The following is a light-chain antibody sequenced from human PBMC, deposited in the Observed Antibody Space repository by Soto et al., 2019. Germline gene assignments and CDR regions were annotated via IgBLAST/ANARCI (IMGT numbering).Light chain of an antibody. J-gene: IGKJ1*01. Sequence: EIVLTQSPGTLSLSPGERATLSCRASQSVGRDYLAWYQQKPDQAPRLLIHGTSYRATGIPDRFRGSGSGTDFILTISRLEPEDFAVYYCQQYGSSPTFGQGTKVEVK. CDR1: QSVGRDY. V-gene: IGKV3-20*01. CDR3: QQYGSSPT. CDR2: GTS.